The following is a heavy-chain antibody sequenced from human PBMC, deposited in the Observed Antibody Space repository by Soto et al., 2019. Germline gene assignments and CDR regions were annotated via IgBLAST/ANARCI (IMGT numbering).Heavy chain of an antibody. V-gene: IGHV3-30*18. J-gene: IGHJ5*02. Sequence: QVQLVESGGGVVQPGRSLRLSCAASGFTFSSYGMHWVRQAPGKGLEWVAVISYDGSNKYYADSVKGRFTISRDNSKNTLYLQMNSLRAEDTAVYYCAKDEAPPSITMVRGDWFDPWGQGTLVTVSS. CDR3: AKDEAPPSITMVRGDWFDP. CDR2: ISYDGSNK. D-gene: IGHD3-10*01. CDR1: GFTFSSYG.